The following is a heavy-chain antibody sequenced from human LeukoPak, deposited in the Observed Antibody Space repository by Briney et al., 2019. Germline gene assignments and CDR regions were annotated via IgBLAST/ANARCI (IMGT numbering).Heavy chain of an antibody. J-gene: IGHJ6*03. D-gene: IGHD6-19*01. Sequence: SETLSLTCTVSGGSISSYYWSWIRQPPGKGLEWSGHIYYSGSTNYNPSLKSRVTISVDTSKNQFSLKLSSVTAADTAFYYCARDRSGGSGRYYYYYMDVWGKGTTVTVTS. CDR1: GGSISSYY. V-gene: IGHV4-59*01. CDR2: IYYSGST. CDR3: ARDRSGGSGRYYYYYMDV.